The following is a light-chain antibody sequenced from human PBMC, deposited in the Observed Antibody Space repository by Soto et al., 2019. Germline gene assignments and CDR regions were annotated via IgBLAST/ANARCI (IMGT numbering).Light chain of an antibody. V-gene: IGKV3-20*01. CDR3: QQYGSSSIT. J-gene: IGKJ5*01. Sequence: IVLTQSKGRMSFTPEERVNLRGRASQSVSRSYLAWYQQKPGQAHRLLIYGASSRATGIPDRFSGSGSGTDFILTISRLEPEDFAVYYCQQYGSSSITFGQGTRLEVK. CDR2: GAS. CDR1: QSVSRSY.